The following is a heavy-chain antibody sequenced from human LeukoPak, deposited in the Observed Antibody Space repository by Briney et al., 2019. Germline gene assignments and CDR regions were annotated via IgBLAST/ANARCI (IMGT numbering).Heavy chain of an antibody. J-gene: IGHJ4*02. Sequence: PGGSLRLSCAASGFTFSSYSMNWVRQAPGKGLEWVANIKQDGSEKYYVDSVQGRFTISRDNAKNSLFLQMNSLRVEDTAVYYCASGELLNMGLDYWGQGTLVTVSS. CDR1: GFTFSSYS. CDR2: IKQDGSEK. V-gene: IGHV3-7*01. D-gene: IGHD3-10*01. CDR3: ASGELLNMGLDY.